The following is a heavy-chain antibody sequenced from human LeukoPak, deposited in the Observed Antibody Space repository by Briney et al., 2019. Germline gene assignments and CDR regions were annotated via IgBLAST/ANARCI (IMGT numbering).Heavy chain of an antibody. Sequence: QPGGSLRLSCAASGFTFSSYAMHWVRQAPGKGLEWVAVISYDGSNKYYADSVKGRFTISRDNSKNTLYLQMNSLRAEDTAVYYCACLPDDYSKNDYWGQGTLVTVSS. CDR2: ISYDGSNK. J-gene: IGHJ4*02. CDR3: ACLPDDYSKNDY. V-gene: IGHV3-30*04. CDR1: GFTFSSYA. D-gene: IGHD4-11*01.